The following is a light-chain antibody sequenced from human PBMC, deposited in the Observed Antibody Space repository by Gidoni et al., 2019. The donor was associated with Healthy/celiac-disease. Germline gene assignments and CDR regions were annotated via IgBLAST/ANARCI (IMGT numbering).Light chain of an antibody. Sequence: DIQMTPSPSTLSASVGDRVTITCRASQSIGSWLAWYQQKPGKAPKLLIYKASSLESGVPSRFSGSGSGTEFTLTISSLQPDDFATYYCQQYKSYSQFTFGPGTKVDIK. V-gene: IGKV1-5*03. CDR3: QQYKSYSQFT. CDR2: KAS. J-gene: IGKJ3*01. CDR1: QSIGSW.